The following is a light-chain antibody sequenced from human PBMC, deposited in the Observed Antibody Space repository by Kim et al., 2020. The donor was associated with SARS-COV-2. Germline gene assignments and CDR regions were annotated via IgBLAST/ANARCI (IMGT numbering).Light chain of an antibody. CDR2: AAS. Sequence: ASVGDRVNITCRASQGISNYLAWYQQKPGKVPKLLIYAASTLQSGVPSRFSGSGSGTDFTLTISSLQPEDVATYYCQKYNSAPRTFGPGTKVDIK. CDR1: QGISNY. J-gene: IGKJ3*01. CDR3: QKYNSAPRT. V-gene: IGKV1-27*01.